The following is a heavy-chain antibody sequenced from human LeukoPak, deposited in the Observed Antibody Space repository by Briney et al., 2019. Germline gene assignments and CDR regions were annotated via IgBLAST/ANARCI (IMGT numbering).Heavy chain of an antibody. V-gene: IGHV4-59*02. Sequence: SETLSLTCTVSGGSVSSYHWGWIRQPPGKGLEWIGYLYDSGSTNYNPSLKSRVTISADTSKNHFSLKLSSVTAADTAIYYCARINGIRMTHAFHIWGQGTMVSVSS. CDR3: ARINGIRMTHAFHI. J-gene: IGHJ3*02. CDR1: GGSVSSYH. D-gene: IGHD2-8*01. CDR2: LYDSGST.